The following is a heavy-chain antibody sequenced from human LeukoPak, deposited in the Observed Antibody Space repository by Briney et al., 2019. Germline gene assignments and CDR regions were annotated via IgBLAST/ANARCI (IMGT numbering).Heavy chain of an antibody. CDR2: IYYSGSS. D-gene: IGHD3-10*01. CDR3: ATWRGLTMVRGINPGDY. V-gene: IGHV4-39*01. J-gene: IGHJ4*02. Sequence: NPSETLSLTCTVSGGSISSSSYYWGWIRQPPGKGLEWIGSIYYSGSSYYNPSLKSRVTIFVDTSKNQFSLKLTSVTAADTAVYYCATWRGLTMVRGINPGDYWGQGTLVTVSS. CDR1: GGSISSSSYY.